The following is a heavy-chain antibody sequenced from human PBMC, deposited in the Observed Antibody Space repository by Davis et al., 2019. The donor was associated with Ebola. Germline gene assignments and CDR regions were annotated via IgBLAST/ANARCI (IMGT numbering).Heavy chain of an antibody. J-gene: IGHJ6*02. V-gene: IGHV5-10-1*01. CDR1: GYTFTSYG. Sequence: KVSCKASGYTFTSYGISWVRQMPGKGLEWMGRIDPSDSYTNYSPSFQGHVTISADKSISTAYLQWSSLKASDTAMYYCAGSRYYYYGMDVWGQGTTVTVSS. CDR3: AGSRYYYYGMDV. CDR2: IDPSDSYT.